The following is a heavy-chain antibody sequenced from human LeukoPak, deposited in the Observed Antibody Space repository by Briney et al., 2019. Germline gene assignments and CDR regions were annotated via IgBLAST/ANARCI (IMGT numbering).Heavy chain of an antibody. CDR2: IYPGDSDT. CDR3: ARHRVALPGSYYRLTSEFDY. J-gene: IGHJ4*02. D-gene: IGHD3-10*01. Sequence: GESLKISCKGSGYSFTSYWIGWVRQMPGKGLEWMGIIYPGDSDTRYSPSFQGQVTISADKSISTAYLQWSSLKASDTAMYYCARHRVALPGSYYRLTSEFDYWGQGTLVTVSS. CDR1: GYSFTSYW. V-gene: IGHV5-51*01.